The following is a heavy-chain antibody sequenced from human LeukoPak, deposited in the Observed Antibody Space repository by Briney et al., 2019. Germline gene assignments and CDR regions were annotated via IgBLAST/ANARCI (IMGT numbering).Heavy chain of an antibody. Sequence: KAGGSLRLSCAASGFTFSSYSMNWVRQAPGKGPEWVSSISSSSSYIYYADSVKGRFTISRDNAKNSLYLQMNSLRAEDTAVYYCGVLGTMVRGVIINWGQGTLVTVSS. V-gene: IGHV3-21*01. J-gene: IGHJ4*02. CDR3: GVLGTMVRGVIIN. D-gene: IGHD3-10*01. CDR2: ISSSSSYI. CDR1: GFTFSSYS.